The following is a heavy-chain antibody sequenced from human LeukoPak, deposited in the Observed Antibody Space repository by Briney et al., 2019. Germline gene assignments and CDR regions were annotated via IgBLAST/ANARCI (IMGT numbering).Heavy chain of an antibody. CDR2: ISGSGGRT. J-gene: IGHJ5*02. V-gene: IGHV3-23*01. D-gene: IGHD1-26*01. Sequence: TGGSLRLSCVASGFTFNSYNINWVRQAPGKGLEWVATISGSGGRTFHADSVKGRFTISRDNSMNTLFLQMNSLRVDVTAVYYCARDLLPLGGTLGNWFDPWGQGTLVTVSS. CDR3: ARDLLPLGGTLGNWFDP. CDR1: GFTFNSYN.